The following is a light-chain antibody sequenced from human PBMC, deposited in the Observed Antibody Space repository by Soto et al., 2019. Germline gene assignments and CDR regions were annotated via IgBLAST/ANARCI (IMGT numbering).Light chain of an antibody. V-gene: IGKV3-20*01. Sequence: EIVLTQSPGTLSLSPGERATLSCRASQSGFSFYLAWFQQKPGQAPRLLIYGASSRATGIPDRFSGSGSGTDFTLTISRLEPEDVAVYYWHQYGSSPWTLGQGTKVEIK. J-gene: IGKJ1*01. CDR2: GAS. CDR1: QSGFSFY. CDR3: HQYGSSPWT.